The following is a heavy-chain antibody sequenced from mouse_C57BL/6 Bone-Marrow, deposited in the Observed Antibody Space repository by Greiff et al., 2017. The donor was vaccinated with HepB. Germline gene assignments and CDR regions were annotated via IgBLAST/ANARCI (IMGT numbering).Heavy chain of an antibody. CDR1: GYTFTDYY. Sequence: VQLQQSGAELVRPGASVKLSCKASGYTFTDYYINWVKQRPGQGLEWIARIYPGSGNTYYNEKFKGKATLTAEKSSNTAYMQLSSLTSEDSAVYFCANGYYVAMDYWGQGTSVTVSS. D-gene: IGHD2-3*01. CDR2: IYPGSGNT. CDR3: ANGYYVAMDY. V-gene: IGHV1-76*01. J-gene: IGHJ4*01.